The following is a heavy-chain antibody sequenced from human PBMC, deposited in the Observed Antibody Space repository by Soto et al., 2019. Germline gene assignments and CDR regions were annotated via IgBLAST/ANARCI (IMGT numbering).Heavy chain of an antibody. V-gene: IGHV1-46*01. J-gene: IGHJ4*02. CDR3: ATSVNSAMAFDY. CDR2: INPNGGST. CDR1: GYTFTPSY. Sequence: QVQLVQSGAEVKKPGASVKVSCKASGYTFTPSYITWVQQAPGKGLEWMGIINPNGGSTTYAQRFRAGFTMTRDTSTSTVYMELSSLRSEDSAVYYCATSVNSAMAFDYWGQGTLVTVSS. D-gene: IGHD5-18*01.